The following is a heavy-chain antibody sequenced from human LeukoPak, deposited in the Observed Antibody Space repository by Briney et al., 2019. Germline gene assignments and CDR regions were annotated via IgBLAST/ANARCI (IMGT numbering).Heavy chain of an antibody. V-gene: IGHV1-2*02. CDR3: AREPINIHYYDSSGSQEHAFDI. J-gene: IGHJ3*02. CDR1: GYTFTGFY. Sequence: PQASVKVSCKASGYTFTGFYKHWVRQAPGQGLEWMGWINPNSGGTNYAQKFQGRVTMTRDTSISTAYMELSRLRSDDTAVYYCAREPINIHYYDSSGSQEHAFDIWGQGTMVTVSS. CDR2: INPNSGGT. D-gene: IGHD3-22*01.